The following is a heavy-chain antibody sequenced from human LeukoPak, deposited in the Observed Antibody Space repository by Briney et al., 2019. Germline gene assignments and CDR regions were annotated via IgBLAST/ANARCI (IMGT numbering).Heavy chain of an antibody. CDR2: ISGSGGST. J-gene: IGHJ3*02. V-gene: IGHV3-23*01. Sequence: GGSLRLSCAASGFTFSDYTMNWVRQAPGEGLEWVSAISGSGGSTYYADSVKGRFTISRDNSKNTLYLQMNSLRAEDTAVYYCARDSVAAAVDAFDIWGQGTMVTVSS. D-gene: IGHD6-13*01. CDR3: ARDSVAAAVDAFDI. CDR1: GFTFSDYT.